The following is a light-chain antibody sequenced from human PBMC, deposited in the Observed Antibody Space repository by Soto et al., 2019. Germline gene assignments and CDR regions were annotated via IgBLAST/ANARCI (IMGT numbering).Light chain of an antibody. J-gene: IGLJ1*01. CDR2: GNN. Sequence: QPVLTQPPSVSGAPGQRVTVSCTGSSSNIGAGYDVHWYQQLPGTAPKLLIYGNNNRPSGVPDRFSGSKSGTSASLAITGLQAEDEADYYCQSYDSSLSAPDVFGTGTKLTVL. CDR1: SSNIGAGYD. V-gene: IGLV1-40*01. CDR3: QSYDSSLSAPDV.